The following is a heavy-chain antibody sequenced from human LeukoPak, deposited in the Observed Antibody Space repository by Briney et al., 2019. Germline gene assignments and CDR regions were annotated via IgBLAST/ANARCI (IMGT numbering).Heavy chain of an antibody. Sequence: PGGSLRLSCAASGFTFKSYGMSWVRQAPGKGLEWVSAISGSGGSTYYADSVKGRFTISRDNSKNTLYLQMNSLRAEDTAVYYCAKAKSPYYYYYGMDVWGQGTTVTVSS. CDR3: AKAKSPYYYYYGMDV. CDR1: GFTFKSYG. V-gene: IGHV3-23*01. J-gene: IGHJ6*02. CDR2: ISGSGGST.